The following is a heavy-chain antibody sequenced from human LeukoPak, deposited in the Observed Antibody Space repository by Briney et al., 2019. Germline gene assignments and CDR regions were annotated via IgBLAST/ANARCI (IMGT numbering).Heavy chain of an antibody. D-gene: IGHD3-10*01. CDR2: IYYTGST. CDR3: ARQIGGFGEFDYFDY. J-gene: IGHJ4*02. Sequence: SETLSLTCSVSGYSISSGYYWGWIRQPPGKGLEWIGCIYYTGSTYYNPSLKSRVTISVDTSKNQFSLKLSSVTAADTAVYYCARQIGGFGEFDYFDYWGQGTLVTVSS. V-gene: IGHV4-38-2*02. CDR1: GYSISSGYY.